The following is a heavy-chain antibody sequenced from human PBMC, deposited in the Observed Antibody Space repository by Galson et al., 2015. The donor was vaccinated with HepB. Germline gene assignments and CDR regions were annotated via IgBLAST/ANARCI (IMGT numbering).Heavy chain of an antibody. D-gene: IGHD3-22*01. V-gene: IGHV1-69*13. CDR3: ARGTSYYYDSSGYYGRADWFDP. CDR1: GGTFSSYA. CDR2: IIPIFGTA. Sequence: SVKVSCKASGGTFSSYAISWVRQAPGQGLEWMGGIIPIFGTANYAQKSQGRVTITADESTSTAYMELSSLRSEDTAVYYCARGTSYYYDSSGYYGRADWFDPWGQGTLVTVSS. J-gene: IGHJ5*02.